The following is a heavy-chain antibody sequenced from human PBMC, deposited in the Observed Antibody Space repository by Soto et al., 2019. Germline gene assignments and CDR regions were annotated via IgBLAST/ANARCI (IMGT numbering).Heavy chain of an antibody. J-gene: IGHJ6*01. Sequence: RGSLILNCVSSGFTFSIYAMIWVRQAPGKGLEWVSAISGSGGSTYYADSVKGRFTISRDNSKSTLYLQMNSLRAEDTAVYYCAKGALGYCSGGSCFHYYGMDVWGQGTPFTVSS. CDR2: ISGSGGST. CDR1: GFTFSIYA. D-gene: IGHD2-15*01. CDR3: AKGALGYCSGGSCFHYYGMDV. V-gene: IGHV3-23*01.